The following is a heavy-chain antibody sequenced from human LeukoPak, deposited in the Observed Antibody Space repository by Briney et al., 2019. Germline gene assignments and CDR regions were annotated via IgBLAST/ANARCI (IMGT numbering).Heavy chain of an antibody. Sequence: ASVKVSCKASGYTFTRYAINCLRQAPGQGLEWMGWINMYTANPAYAQGFTERFVFSLDTSVTTAYLQISNLKTEDTAVYYCARHDNDDDFDYWGQGTLVTVSS. V-gene: IGHV7-4-1*02. J-gene: IGHJ4*02. CDR1: GYTFTRYA. CDR3: ARHDNDDDFDY. D-gene: IGHD3-16*01. CDR2: INMYTANP.